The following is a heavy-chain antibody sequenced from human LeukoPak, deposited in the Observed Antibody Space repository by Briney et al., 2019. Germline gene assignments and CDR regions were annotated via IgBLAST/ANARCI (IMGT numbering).Heavy chain of an antibody. CDR1: GYTFTSYY. CDR3: ARGDKTYYYDSSGYYHNDY. Sequence: ASVKVSCKASGYTFTSYYMHWVRQAPGQGLEWMGIINPGGGSTSYAQKFQGRVTMTRDTSTSTVYMELSSLRSEDTGVYYCARGDKTYYYDSSGYYHNDYWGQGTLVTVSS. V-gene: IGHV1-46*01. CDR2: INPGGGST. J-gene: IGHJ4*02. D-gene: IGHD3-22*01.